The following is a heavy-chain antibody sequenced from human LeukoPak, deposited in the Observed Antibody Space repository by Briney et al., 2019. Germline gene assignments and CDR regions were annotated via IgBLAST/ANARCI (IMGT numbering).Heavy chain of an antibody. Sequence: GGSLRLSCAASGFTFSSYAMSWVRQAPGKGLEGGSAISGSGGNTYYADSVRRRFTISRDNSKTTLYLQMNSLRAEDTAVYYCAKASDYDILTGSNWGQGTLVTVSS. V-gene: IGHV3-23*01. D-gene: IGHD3-9*01. J-gene: IGHJ4*02. CDR1: GFTFSSYA. CDR2: ISGSGGNT. CDR3: AKASDYDILTGSN.